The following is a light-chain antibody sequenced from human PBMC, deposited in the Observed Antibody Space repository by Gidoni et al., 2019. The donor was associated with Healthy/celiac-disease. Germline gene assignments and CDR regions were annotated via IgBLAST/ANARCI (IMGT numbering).Light chain of an antibody. Sequence: IVLTQSPATLSLSPGARATLSCRASQSVSSYLAWYQQKPGQAPRLLIYDASNRATGIPARFSGSGSGTDFTLTISSLEPEDFAVYYCQQRSNWLITFGQGTRLEIK. CDR3: QQRSNWLIT. J-gene: IGKJ5*01. V-gene: IGKV3-11*01. CDR2: DAS. CDR1: QSVSSY.